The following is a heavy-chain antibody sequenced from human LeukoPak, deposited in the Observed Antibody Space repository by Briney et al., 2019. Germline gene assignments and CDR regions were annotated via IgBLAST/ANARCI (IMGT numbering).Heavy chain of an antibody. CDR3: AKVTDSSGYFPSDY. D-gene: IGHD3-22*01. V-gene: IGHV3-33*06. J-gene: IGHJ4*02. CDR2: IWYDGSNK. Sequence: GGSLRLSCAASGFTFSRHAMHWVRQAPGKGLEWVAVIWYDGSNKYYADSVKGRSTISRVNSNNTLYLQLNSLRADDTAVYYCAKVTDSSGYFPSDYWGQGTLVTVSS. CDR1: GFTFSRHA.